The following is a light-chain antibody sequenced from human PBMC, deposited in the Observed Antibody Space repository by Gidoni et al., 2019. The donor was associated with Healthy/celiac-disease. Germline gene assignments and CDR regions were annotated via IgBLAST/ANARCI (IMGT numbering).Light chain of an antibody. V-gene: IGLV3-21*04. Sequence: SYVLTQPPSVSVAPGKTARITCGGNNIGSKSVHWYQQKPGQAPVLVIYYDSDRPSGIPERFSVSNSGNTATLTISRVEAGDEADYYCQVWDSSSDLVVFGGGTKLTVL. CDR1: NIGSKS. J-gene: IGLJ2*01. CDR2: YDS. CDR3: QVWDSSSDLVV.